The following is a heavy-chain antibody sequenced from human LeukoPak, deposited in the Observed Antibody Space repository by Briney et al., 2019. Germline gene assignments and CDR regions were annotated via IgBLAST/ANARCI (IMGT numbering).Heavy chain of an antibody. CDR3: ARAVKNYYDSSGYYHFDY. J-gene: IGHJ4*02. D-gene: IGHD3-22*01. V-gene: IGHV3-20*04. Sequence: GGSLRLSCAASGFTFSSYSMNWVRQAPGKGLEWVSGINWNGGSTGYADSVKGRFTISRDNAKNSLYLQMNSLRAEDTALYYCARAVKNYYDSSGYYHFDYWGQGALVTVSS. CDR2: INWNGGST. CDR1: GFTFSSYS.